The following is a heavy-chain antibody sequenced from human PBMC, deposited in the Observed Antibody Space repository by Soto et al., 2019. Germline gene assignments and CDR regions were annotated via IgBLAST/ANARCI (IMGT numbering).Heavy chain of an antibody. CDR3: ARRGTETYCVKGAFDI. J-gene: IGHJ3*02. CDR1: RFTFSTYT. Sequence: EVQLVESGGGLVKPGGSLRLSCAASRFTFSTYTMNWVRQAPGKGLEWGSSITNASSLIFYADSVKGRFTISRDNAKNSLYLQMNSLTAEDTAVYYCARRGTETYCVKGAFDIWGQGTMVTVSS. D-gene: IGHD4-17*01. CDR2: ITNASSLI. V-gene: IGHV3-21*01.